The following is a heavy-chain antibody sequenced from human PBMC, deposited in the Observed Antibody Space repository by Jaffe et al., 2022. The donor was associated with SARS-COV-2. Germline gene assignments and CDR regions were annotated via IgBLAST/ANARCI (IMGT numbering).Heavy chain of an antibody. CDR2: IKQDGSEK. J-gene: IGHJ4*02. Sequence: EVQLVESGGGLVQPGGSLRLSCAGSGFSFSNYWMSWVRQAPGKGLEWVANIKQDGSEKYYVDSVKGRFTISRDNAKNSVYVQMNSLRVEDTAVYYCARAHDYGVHFDYWGRGTLVTVSS. CDR1: GFSFSNYW. D-gene: IGHD4-17*01. V-gene: IGHV3-7*01. CDR3: ARAHDYGVHFDY.